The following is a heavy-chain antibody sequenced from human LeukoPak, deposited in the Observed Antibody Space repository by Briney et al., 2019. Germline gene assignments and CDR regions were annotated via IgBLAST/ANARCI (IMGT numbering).Heavy chain of an antibody. Sequence: PSETLSLTCTVSGGSISSSSYYWGWIRQPPGKGLEWIGSIYYSGSTYYNPSLKSRVTISVDTSKNQFSLKLSSVTAADTAVYYCARHVHITGTPYYFDYWGQGTLVTVSS. J-gene: IGHJ4*02. CDR2: IYYSGST. V-gene: IGHV4-39*01. D-gene: IGHD1-7*01. CDR1: GGSISSSSYY. CDR3: ARHVHITGTPYYFDY.